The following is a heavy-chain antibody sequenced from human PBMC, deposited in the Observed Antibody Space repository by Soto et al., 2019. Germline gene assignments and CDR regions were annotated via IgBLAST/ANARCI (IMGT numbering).Heavy chain of an antibody. J-gene: IGHJ6*02. V-gene: IGHV1-58*02. Sequence: QMQLVQSGPEVKKPGTSVKVSCKASGFDFGSFDIQWLRQSHGQGFEWIGWIVVGTGSTNYAPNFQGRVTITRDMSTNTAYMDLTNLRSDDTAVYFCSMDRPDIAIGWPVWGQGTTVAVSS. CDR1: GFDFGSFD. CDR2: IVVGTGST. CDR3: SMDRPDIAIGWPV. D-gene: IGHD2-15*01.